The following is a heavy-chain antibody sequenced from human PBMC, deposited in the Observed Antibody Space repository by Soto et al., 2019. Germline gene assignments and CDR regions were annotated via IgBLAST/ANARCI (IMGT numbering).Heavy chain of an antibody. Sequence: PGGSLRLSCAASGFTFSSYAMHWVRQAPGKGLEWVAVISYDGSNKYYADSVKGRFTISRDNSKNTLYLQMNSLRAEDTAVYYCAREYSSGWYYFDYWGQGTPAPVYS. CDR3: AREYSSGWYYFDY. CDR2: ISYDGSNK. V-gene: IGHV3-30-3*01. CDR1: GFTFSSYA. D-gene: IGHD6-19*01. J-gene: IGHJ4*02.